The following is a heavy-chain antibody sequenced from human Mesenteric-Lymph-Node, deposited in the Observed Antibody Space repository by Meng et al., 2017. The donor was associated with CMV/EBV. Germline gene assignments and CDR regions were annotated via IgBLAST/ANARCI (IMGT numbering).Heavy chain of an antibody. Sequence: GGSLRLSCSASGFIFSTYAMSWVRQAPGKGLEWVSGMSGGGGSTFYADSVKGRFTISRDNSRNTLYLQMNSLRAEDTAVYYCAKGSPGYSSSSFDYWGQGTLVTVSS. V-gene: IGHV3-23*01. J-gene: IGHJ4*02. CDR1: GFIFSTYA. CDR3: AKGSPGYSSSSFDY. CDR2: MSGGGGST. D-gene: IGHD6-13*01.